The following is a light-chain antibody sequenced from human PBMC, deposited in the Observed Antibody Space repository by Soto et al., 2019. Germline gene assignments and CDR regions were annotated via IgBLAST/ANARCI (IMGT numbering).Light chain of an antibody. CDR1: SSDVGAYNY. Sequence: QSALTQFASVSGSPGQSIAISCTGTSSDVGAYNYVSWYQQHPGKAPKLMIYEVSSRPSGVSNRFSGSKSGNTASLTISGLQDEDEADYYCSSYTTGRAYVFGTGTKLTVL. CDR3: SSYTTGRAYV. J-gene: IGLJ1*01. V-gene: IGLV2-14*01. CDR2: EVS.